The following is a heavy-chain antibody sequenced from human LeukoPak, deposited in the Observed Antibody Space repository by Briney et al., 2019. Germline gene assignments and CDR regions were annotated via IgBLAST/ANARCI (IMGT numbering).Heavy chain of an antibody. V-gene: IGHV3-53*01. CDR2: IYSCGST. CDR3: ASSPPNYDSSGYYLYYYYMDV. Sequence: GGSLRLSCAASGFTVSSNYMSWVRQAPGKGLKRVSVIYSCGSTYYADSVKGRFTISRDNSKNTVYLQMNSLRAEDTAVYYCASSPPNYDSSGYYLYYYYMDVWGKGTTVTVSS. CDR1: GFTVSSNY. D-gene: IGHD3-22*01. J-gene: IGHJ6*03.